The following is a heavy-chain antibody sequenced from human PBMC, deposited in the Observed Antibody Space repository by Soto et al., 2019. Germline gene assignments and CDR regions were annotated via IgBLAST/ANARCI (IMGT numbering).Heavy chain of an antibody. CDR1: GASISSYY. J-gene: IGHJ6*02. D-gene: IGHD1-1*01. Sequence: PSETLSLTCSVSGASISSYYYTWIRQTPGKGLEWIGYIYLGGSINYNPSFKSRVIISVDTSKNQFSVRLSSVTAADTAVYYCASDNNTHLHDQDESKYYYGMDVWGQGNTVTVSS. CDR2: IYLGGSI. CDR3: ASDNNTHLHDQDESKYYYGMDV. V-gene: IGHV4-59*01.